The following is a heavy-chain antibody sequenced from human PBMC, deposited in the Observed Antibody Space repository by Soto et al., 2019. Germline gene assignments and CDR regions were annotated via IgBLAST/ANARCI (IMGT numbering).Heavy chain of an antibody. CDR2: VSATAGTT. CDR1: GFTFSNYA. D-gene: IGHD3-16*01. CDR3: AKDRLAGGFDY. V-gene: IGHV3-23*01. J-gene: IGHJ4*02. Sequence: GGSLRLSCAASGFTFSNYAMSWFRQAPGEGLEWVSLVSATAGTTYYTDSVKGRFTISRDNSRNTVYLQMNSLRADDTAVYYCAKDRLAGGFDYWGQGTLVTVSS.